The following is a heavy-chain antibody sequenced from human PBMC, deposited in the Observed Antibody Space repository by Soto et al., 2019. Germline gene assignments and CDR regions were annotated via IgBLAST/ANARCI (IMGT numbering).Heavy chain of an antibody. V-gene: IGHV1-69*13. Sequence: SVKVSCKASGGTFSSYAISWVRQAPGQGLEWMGGIIPIFGTANYAQKFQGRVTITADESTSTAYMELSSLRSEDTAVYYCARDPTIENYYDSSGYAFDIWGQGTMVTVSS. CDR2: IIPIFGTA. J-gene: IGHJ3*02. D-gene: IGHD3-22*01. CDR3: ARDPTIENYYDSSGYAFDI. CDR1: GGTFSSYA.